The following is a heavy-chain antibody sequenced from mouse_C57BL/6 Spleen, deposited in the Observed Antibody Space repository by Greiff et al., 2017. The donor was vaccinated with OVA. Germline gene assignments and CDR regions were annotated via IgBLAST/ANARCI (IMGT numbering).Heavy chain of an antibody. CDR2: IYPGDGDT. D-gene: IGHD4-1*01. Sequence: VQLQESGPELVKPGASVKISCKASGYAFSSSWMNWVKQRPGKGLEWIGRIYPGDGDTNYNGKFKGKATLTADKSSSTAYMQLSSLTSEDSAVYFCARVWDVPPYWGQGTLVTVSA. J-gene: IGHJ3*01. V-gene: IGHV1-82*01. CDR1: GYAFSSSW. CDR3: ARVWDVPPY.